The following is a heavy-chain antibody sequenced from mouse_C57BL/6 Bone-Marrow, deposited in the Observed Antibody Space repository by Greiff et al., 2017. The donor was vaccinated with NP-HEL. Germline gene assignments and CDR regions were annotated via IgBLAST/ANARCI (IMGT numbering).Heavy chain of an antibody. V-gene: IGHV14-4*01. J-gene: IGHJ1*03. CDR1: GFNIKDDY. D-gene: IGHD2-3*01. CDR2: IDPENGDT. Sequence: EVKLVESGAELVRPGASVKLSCTASGFNIKDDYMHWVKQRPEQGLEWIGWIDPENGDTEYASKFHGKATITADTSSNTAYLQLSSLTSEDTAVYYCTTLYGGYLGWYFDVWGTGTTVTVSS. CDR3: TTLYGGYLGWYFDV.